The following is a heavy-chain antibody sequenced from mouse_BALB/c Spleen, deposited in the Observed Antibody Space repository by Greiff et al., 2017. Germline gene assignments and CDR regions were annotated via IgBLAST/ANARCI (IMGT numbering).Heavy chain of an antibody. D-gene: IGHD2-4*01. CDR2: IYPSDSYT. CDR3: TRSDYGLAY. J-gene: IGHJ3*01. V-gene: IGHV1-69*02. CDR1: GYTFTSYW. Sequence: QVQLKQPGAELVRPGASVKLSCKASGYTFTSYWINWVKQRPGQGLEWIGNIYPSDSYTNYNQKFKDKATLTVDKSSSTAYMQLSSPTSEDSAVYYCTRSDYGLAYWGQGTLVTVSA.